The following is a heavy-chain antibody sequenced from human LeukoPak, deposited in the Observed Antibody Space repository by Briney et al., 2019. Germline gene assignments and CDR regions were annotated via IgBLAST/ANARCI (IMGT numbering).Heavy chain of an antibody. D-gene: IGHD3/OR15-3a*01. CDR2: INPNSGGT. CDR1: GYTFTGYY. V-gene: IGHV1-2*02. J-gene: IGHJ3*02. Sequence: ASVKVSCKASGYTFTGYYMYWVRQVPGQGLEWMGWINPNSGGTNYAQKFQGRVAMTRDTSISTVYMGLSSLTSDDTAVYYCARDRTNRFGPPDAFAIWGQGTMVTVSS. CDR3: ARDRTNRFGPPDAFAI.